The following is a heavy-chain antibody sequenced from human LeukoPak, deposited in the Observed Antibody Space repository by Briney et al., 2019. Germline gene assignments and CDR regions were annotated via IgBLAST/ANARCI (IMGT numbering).Heavy chain of an antibody. CDR2: INHSGST. V-gene: IGHV4-34*01. Sequence: SETLSLTCAVYGGSFSGYYWSWIRRPPGKGLEWIGEINHSGSTNYNPSLKSRVTISVDTSKNQFSLKLSSVTAADTAVYYCARGRGKYYYDSSGYYFFDYWGQGTLVTVSS. CDR3: ARGRGKYYYDSSGYYFFDY. CDR1: GGSFSGYY. J-gene: IGHJ4*02. D-gene: IGHD3-22*01.